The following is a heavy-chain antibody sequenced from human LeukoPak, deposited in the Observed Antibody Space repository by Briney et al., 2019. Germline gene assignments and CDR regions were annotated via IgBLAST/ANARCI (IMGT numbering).Heavy chain of an antibody. V-gene: IGHV1-46*01. D-gene: IGHD6-19*01. J-gene: IGHJ4*02. CDR2: INPSGGST. Sequence: GASVKVSCKASGYTFTSYYMHWVRQAPGQGLEWMGIINPSGGSTSYAQKFQGRVTMTRDTSISTAYMELSRLRSDDTAVYYCAREDNLGSGSSPNDYWGQGTLVTVSS. CDR3: AREDNLGSGSSPNDY. CDR1: GYTFTSYY.